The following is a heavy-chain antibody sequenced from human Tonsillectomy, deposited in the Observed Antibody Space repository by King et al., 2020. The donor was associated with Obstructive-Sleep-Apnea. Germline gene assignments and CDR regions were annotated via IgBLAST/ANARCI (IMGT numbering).Heavy chain of an antibody. J-gene: IGHJ5*02. CDR2: IFYSGST. D-gene: IGHD3-9*01. Sequence: VQLQESGPGLVKPSQTLSLTCTVSGGSISSGGYYWSWIRQHPGKGLEWIGYIFYSGSTHYNPSLKSRVIISVDTSKKQFSLKLSSLTAADTAVYYCARANMLTGYSPNWFDPWGQGTLVTVSS. CDR3: ARANMLTGYSPNWFDP. CDR1: GGSISSGGYY. V-gene: IGHV4-31*03.